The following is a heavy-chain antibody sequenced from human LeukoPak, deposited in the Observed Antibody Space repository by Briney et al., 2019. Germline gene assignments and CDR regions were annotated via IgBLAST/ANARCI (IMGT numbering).Heavy chain of an antibody. J-gene: IGHJ3*02. Sequence: GGSLRLSCAASGFTFSSYAMSWVRQAPGKGLEWVSAISGSGGSTYYADSVKGRFTISRDNSKNTLYLQMNGLRAEDTAVYYCAKPARYYDSSGYIPLGAFDIWGQGTMVTVSS. CDR1: GFTFSSYA. CDR3: AKPARYYDSSGYIPLGAFDI. D-gene: IGHD3-22*01. CDR2: ISGSGGST. V-gene: IGHV3-23*01.